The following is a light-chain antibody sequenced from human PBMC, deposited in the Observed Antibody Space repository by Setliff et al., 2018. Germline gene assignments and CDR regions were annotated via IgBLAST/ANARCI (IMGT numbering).Light chain of an antibody. CDR2: DVS. Sequence: QSALAQPASVSGSPGRSITISCSGTSSDVGSYDLVSWYQQHPGKVPKLIIFDVSNRPSGVSHRFSGSKSGNTASLTISGLQADDEADYYCCAYTASTTYVFVNGTKVTVL. J-gene: IGLJ1*01. CDR1: SSDVGSYDL. V-gene: IGLV2-14*03. CDR3: CAYTASTTYV.